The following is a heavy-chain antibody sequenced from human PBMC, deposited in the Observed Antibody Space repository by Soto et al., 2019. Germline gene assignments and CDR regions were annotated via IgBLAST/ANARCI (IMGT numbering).Heavy chain of an antibody. Sequence: QVKLQESGPGLVKPSETLSLTCTVSGGSISSYYWSWIRQPPGKGLEWIGYIYYSGSTNYNPSLRSPVNISVDTANNQFSLDLRAVSAADTAVDYCASTTSLGSCSGGSCYSTPEYYFDYWGQGTLVNV. CDR2: IYYSGST. J-gene: IGHJ4*02. V-gene: IGHV4-59*01. D-gene: IGHD2-15*01. CDR3: ASTTSLGSCSGGSCYSTPEYYFDY. CDR1: GGSISSYY.